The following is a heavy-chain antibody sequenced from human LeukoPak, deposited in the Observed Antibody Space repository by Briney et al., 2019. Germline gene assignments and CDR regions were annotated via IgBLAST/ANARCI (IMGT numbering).Heavy chain of an antibody. CDR3: AGSSVYYDSSPL. CDR2: IYYSGST. J-gene: IGHJ4*02. Sequence: PSETLSLTCTVSGGSISSYYWSWIRQPPGKGLEWIGYIYYSGSTNYNPSLKSRVTISVDTSKNQFPLKLSSVTAADTAVYYCAGSSVYYDSSPLWGQGTLVTVSS. D-gene: IGHD3-22*01. V-gene: IGHV4-59*01. CDR1: GGSISSYY.